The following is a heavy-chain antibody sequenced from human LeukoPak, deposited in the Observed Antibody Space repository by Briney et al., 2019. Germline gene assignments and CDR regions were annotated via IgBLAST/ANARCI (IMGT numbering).Heavy chain of an antibody. D-gene: IGHD4-17*01. CDR3: ARGLPTVTTYPWFDP. V-gene: IGHV4-59*11. CDR2: IYYSGST. J-gene: IGHJ5*02. CDR1: GGSISNHY. Sequence: PSETLSLTCTVSGGSISNHYWSWIRQPPGKGLEWIGYIYYSGSTNYNPSLKSRVTISVDTSKNQFSLKLSSVTAADTAVYYCARGLPTVTTYPWFDPWGQGTLVTVSS.